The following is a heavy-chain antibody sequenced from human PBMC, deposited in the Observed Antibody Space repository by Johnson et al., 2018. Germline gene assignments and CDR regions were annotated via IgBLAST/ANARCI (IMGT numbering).Heavy chain of an antibody. CDR2: IWDDESNK. CDR3: ARDLYSSSSAWNHGMDV. V-gene: IGHV3-33*01. J-gene: IGHJ6*01. CDR1: GFSFSSFG. Sequence: SGFSFSSFGMYWVRHAPGKGLEWVAVIWDDESNKYHLDSVKGRFTISRDKSKNTLYLQMNSLRAEDTAVYYCARDLYSSSSAWNHGMDVWGQGTTVIVSS. D-gene: IGHD6-6*01.